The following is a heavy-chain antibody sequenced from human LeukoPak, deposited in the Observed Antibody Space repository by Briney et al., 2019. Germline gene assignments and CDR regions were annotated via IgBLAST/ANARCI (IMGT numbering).Heavy chain of an antibody. J-gene: IGHJ6*03. CDR2: INPNSGGT. V-gene: IGHV1-2*02. CDR1: GYTFTGYY. Sequence: ASVKVSCKASGYTFTGYYMHWVRQAPGQGLEWMGWINPNSGGTNYAQKFQGRVTMTRDTSISTAYMELSRLRTDDTAVYYCARARKDYVWNPPYYYYYMDVWGKGTTVTVSS. D-gene: IGHD3-16*01. CDR3: ARARKDYVWNPPYYYYYMDV.